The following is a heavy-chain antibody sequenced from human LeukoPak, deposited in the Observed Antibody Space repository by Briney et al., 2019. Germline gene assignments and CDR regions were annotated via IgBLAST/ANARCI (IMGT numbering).Heavy chain of an antibody. J-gene: IGHJ4*02. CDR3: ARASYYYDSSGYPGYYFDY. CDR2: INPNSGGT. Sequence: ASVKVSCKASGYTFTDYYLHWVRQAPGQGLEWMGWINPNSGGTEYAQKFQGRVTMTRDTSLSTAYMELRRLTSDDTAVFYCARASYYYDSSGYPGYYFDYWGQGTLVTVSS. CDR1: GYTFTDYY. V-gene: IGHV1-2*02. D-gene: IGHD3-22*01.